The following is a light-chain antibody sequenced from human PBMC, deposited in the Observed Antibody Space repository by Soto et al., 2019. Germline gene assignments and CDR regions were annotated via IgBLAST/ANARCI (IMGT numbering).Light chain of an antibody. CDR1: HSVSSNY. Sequence: EIVLTQSPGTLSFSPGERATLSCRASHSVSSNYLAWYQQKPGQAPKVLIYGASSRATGIPDRFSGSGSGTDFTLTISSLQSEDFALYYCHQYNSWPPGTFGQGTKVDIK. CDR3: HQYNSWPPGT. V-gene: IGKV3-20*01. CDR2: GAS. J-gene: IGKJ2*01.